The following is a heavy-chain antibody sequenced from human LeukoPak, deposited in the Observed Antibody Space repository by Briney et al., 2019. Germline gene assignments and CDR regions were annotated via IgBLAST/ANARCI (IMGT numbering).Heavy chain of an antibody. J-gene: IGHJ4*02. CDR2: FSYSGST. CDR1: GDSISSNGYY. V-gene: IGHV4-39*01. Sequence: SETLSLTCTVSGDSISSNGYYWGWIRQPPGKNLEWIGSFSYSGSTYYSPSLKSRVTISVDTSENQFSLNLSSVTAADTAVYYCARHWIQLWFFDFWGQGTLVTVSS. D-gene: IGHD5-18*01. CDR3: ARHWIQLWFFDF.